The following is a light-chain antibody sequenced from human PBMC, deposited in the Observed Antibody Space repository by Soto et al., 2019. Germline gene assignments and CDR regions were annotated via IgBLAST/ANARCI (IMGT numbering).Light chain of an antibody. CDR2: DVS. CDR1: SSDVGGYNY. Sequence: QRVLTQPASVSGFAVDSSSISYTGTSSDVGGYNYVSWYQHHPGKAPKLMIYDVSNRPSGVSNRLSGSKSGNTASLTISGLQPEDEADYYCCSYTTSNTRQIVFGTGTKFTVL. V-gene: IGLV2-14*03. J-gene: IGLJ1*01. CDR3: CSYTTSNTRQIV.